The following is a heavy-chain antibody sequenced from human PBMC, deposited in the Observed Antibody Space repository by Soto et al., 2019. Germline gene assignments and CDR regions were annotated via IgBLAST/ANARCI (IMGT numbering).Heavy chain of an antibody. CDR1: AYSISSGYY. Sequence: SDTLSLTSAVSAYSISSGYYWRFLRQPPGKGLEWIGSISHGGSTHYNPSLNSRVTLSIDMTNNHFSLILNSVTAADTAVYYCARVAPRVPSYYDSSAYTFENWFDPWGQGSLVTVAS. D-gene: IGHD3-22*01. V-gene: IGHV4-38-2*01. CDR2: ISHGGST. CDR3: ARVAPRVPSYYDSSAYTFENWFDP. J-gene: IGHJ5*02.